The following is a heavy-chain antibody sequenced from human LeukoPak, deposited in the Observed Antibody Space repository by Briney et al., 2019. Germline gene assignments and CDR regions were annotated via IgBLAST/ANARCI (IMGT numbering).Heavy chain of an antibody. CDR3: AKGRRGSSWYFFYYYYYMDV. Sequence: GGSLRLSCAASGFTFSSYWMHWVRQAPGKGLVWVSRINSDGSSTSYADSVKGRFTISRDNAKNTLYLQMNSLRAEDTAVYYCAKGRRGSSWYFFYYYYYMDVWGKGTTVTVSS. D-gene: IGHD6-13*01. CDR1: GFTFSSYW. V-gene: IGHV3-74*01. CDR2: INSDGSST. J-gene: IGHJ6*03.